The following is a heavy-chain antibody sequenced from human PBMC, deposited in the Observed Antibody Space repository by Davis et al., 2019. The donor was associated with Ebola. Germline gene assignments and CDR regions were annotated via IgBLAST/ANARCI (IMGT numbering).Heavy chain of an antibody. V-gene: IGHV3-30-3*01. J-gene: IGHJ6*02. CDR3: AREIAARPWSYYYGMDV. CDR1: GFTFSSYA. D-gene: IGHD6-6*01. Sequence: PGGSLRLSCAASGFTFSSYAMHWVRQAPGKGLEWVAVISYDGSNKYYADSVKGRFTISRDNSKNTLYLQMNSLRAEDTAVYYCAREIAARPWSYYYGMDVWGQGTTVTVSS. CDR2: ISYDGSNK.